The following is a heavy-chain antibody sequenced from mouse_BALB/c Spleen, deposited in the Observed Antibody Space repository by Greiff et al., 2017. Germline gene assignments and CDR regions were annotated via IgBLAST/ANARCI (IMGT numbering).Heavy chain of an antibody. V-gene: IGHV1-77*01. CDR2: IYPGSGST. CDR3: ARSGYGNYWFAY. Sequence: VKLQQSGPELVKPGASVKMSCKASGYTFTDYVISWVKQRTGQGLEWIGEIYPGSGSTYYNEKFKGKATLTADKSSNTAYMQLSSLTSEDSAIYYCARSGYGNYWFAYWGQGTLVTVSA. D-gene: IGHD2-10*02. J-gene: IGHJ3*01. CDR1: GYTFTDYV.